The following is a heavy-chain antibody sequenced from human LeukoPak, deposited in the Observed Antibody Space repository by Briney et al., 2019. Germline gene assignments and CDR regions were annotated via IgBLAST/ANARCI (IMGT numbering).Heavy chain of an antibody. CDR3: ARNFHEDGMDV. CDR2: IKHDGSEK. Sequence: HPGGSLRLSCTAYGFIFSSYGMSWVRQAPGKGLEWVANIKHDGSEKYYMDSVEGRFTISRDNADNSLYLQMNSLRADDTAVYYCARNFHEDGMDVWGQGTTVTVSS. V-gene: IGHV3-7*02. J-gene: IGHJ6*02. CDR1: GFIFSSYG.